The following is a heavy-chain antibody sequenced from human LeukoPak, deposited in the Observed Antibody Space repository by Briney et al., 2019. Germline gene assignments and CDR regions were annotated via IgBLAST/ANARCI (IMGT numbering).Heavy chain of an antibody. CDR1: GFTFTNNF. CDR2: IKQDGSET. J-gene: IGHJ4*01. V-gene: IGHV3-7*01. CDR3: VREGFYFFDF. Sequence: GGSLRLSCAASGFTFTNNFMSWVRQVPGKGLEWVANIKQDGSETTYADSVRGRFTIFRDNARDSVYLQMNSLRAEDSATYYCVREGFYFFDFWGQGTLVTVSS.